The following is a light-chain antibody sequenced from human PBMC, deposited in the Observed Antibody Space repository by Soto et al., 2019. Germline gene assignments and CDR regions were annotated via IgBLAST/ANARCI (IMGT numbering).Light chain of an antibody. Sequence: DIQMTQSPSTLSASVGDRVTITCRASQNVGYWLAWYQQRPGKAPNFLIYGASTLKNGVPSRFSGSGSGTEFTLTISSLQPDDFATYYCQQYNSYSRTWTFGQGTKVDIK. CDR3: QQYNSYSRTWT. J-gene: IGKJ1*01. CDR2: GAS. CDR1: QNVGYW. V-gene: IGKV1-5*01.